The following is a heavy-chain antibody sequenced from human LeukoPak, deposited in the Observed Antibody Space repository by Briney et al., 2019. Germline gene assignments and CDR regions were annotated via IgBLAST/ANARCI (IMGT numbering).Heavy chain of an antibody. J-gene: IGHJ5*02. V-gene: IGHV3-11*01. CDR1: GFTFSDYY. D-gene: IGHD3-10*01. Sequence: PGGSLRLSCAASGFTFSDYYMSWIRQAPGKGLEWVSYISSSGSTIYYADSVKGRFTISRDNAKNSLFLQMNSLRAEDTALYHCAKDIGKHGSGTYYPDLWGQGTLVTVSS. CDR2: ISSSGSTI. CDR3: AKDIGKHGSGTYYPDL.